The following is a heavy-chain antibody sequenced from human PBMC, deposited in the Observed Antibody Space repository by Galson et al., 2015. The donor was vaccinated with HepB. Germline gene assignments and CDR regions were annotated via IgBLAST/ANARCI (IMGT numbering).Heavy chain of an antibody. CDR2: ISGSGGST. J-gene: IGHJ4*02. D-gene: IGHD6-19*01. CDR1: GFTFSSYA. V-gene: IGHV3-23*01. CDR3: AKAPGYSSGWHLDY. Sequence: SLRLSCAASGFTFSSYAMSWVRQAPGKGLEWVSAISGSGGSTYYADSVKGRFTISRDNSKNTLYLQMNSLRAEDTAVYYCAKAPGYSSGWHLDYWGQGTLVTVSS.